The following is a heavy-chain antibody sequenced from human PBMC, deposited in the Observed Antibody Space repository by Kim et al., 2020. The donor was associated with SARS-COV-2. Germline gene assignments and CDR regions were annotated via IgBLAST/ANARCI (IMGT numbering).Heavy chain of an antibody. Sequence: SETLSLTCTVSGGSISSSSYYWGWIRQPPGKGLEWIGCIYYSGSTYYNPSLKSRVTISVDTSKNQFSLKLSSVTAADTAVYYCARLYDYSNHCPGDYCGQGTLFAVSS. V-gene: IGHV4-39*01. CDR1: GGSISSSSYY. D-gene: IGHD3-16*01. J-gene: IGHJ4*02. CDR2: IYYSGST. CDR3: ARLYDYSNHCPGDY.